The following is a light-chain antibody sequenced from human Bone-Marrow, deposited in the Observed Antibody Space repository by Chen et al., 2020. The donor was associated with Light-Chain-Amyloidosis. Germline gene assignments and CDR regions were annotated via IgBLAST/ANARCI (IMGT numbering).Light chain of an antibody. J-gene: IGLJ3*02. Sequence: SYVLTQPSSVPAAPGQTATMACGGNNMGSTSVHWYQQTPGQAPLLVVYDDSDRPSGIPERLSGSNSGNTATLTISRVEAGDEADYYCQVWDRGSDRPVFGGGTKLTVL. CDR2: DDS. CDR1: NMGSTS. V-gene: IGLV3-21*02. CDR3: QVWDRGSDRPV.